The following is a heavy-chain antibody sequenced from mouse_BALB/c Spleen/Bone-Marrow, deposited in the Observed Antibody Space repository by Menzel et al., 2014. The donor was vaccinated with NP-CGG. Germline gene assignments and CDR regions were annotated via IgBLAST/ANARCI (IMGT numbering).Heavy chain of an antibody. D-gene: IGHD2-4*01. CDR3: SKDGGYDYSYYFDY. J-gene: IGHJ2*01. CDR2: ISSGGHYT. Sequence: EVKLVESGGGLVKPGGSLKLSCAASGFTFXSYSMSWVRQTPEERLEWVATISSGGHYTYYPDSVKGRFTISRDNAKNTLYLQMSSLKSEDTAMYYCSKDGGYDYSYYFDYWGQGTTLTVSS. V-gene: IGHV5-6-4*01. CDR1: GFTFXSYS.